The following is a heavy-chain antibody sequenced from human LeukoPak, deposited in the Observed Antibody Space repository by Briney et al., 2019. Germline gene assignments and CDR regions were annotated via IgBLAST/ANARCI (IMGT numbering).Heavy chain of an antibody. V-gene: IGHV1-69*04. D-gene: IGHD5-18*01. CDR2: IIPILGIA. CDR3: ARDPSAIRGYSYGDYYYYGMDV. CDR1: GYTFTGYY. J-gene: IGHJ6*02. Sequence: SVKVSFKASGYTFTGYYMHWVRQAPGQGLEWMGRIIPILGIANYAQKFQGRVTITADKSTSTAYMELSSLRSEDTAVYYCARDPSAIRGYSYGDYYYYGMDVWGQGTTVTVSS.